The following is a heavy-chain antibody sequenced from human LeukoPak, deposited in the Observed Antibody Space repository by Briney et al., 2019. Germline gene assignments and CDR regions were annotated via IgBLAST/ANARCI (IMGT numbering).Heavy chain of an antibody. V-gene: IGHV1-2*02. D-gene: IGHD3-3*01. CDR1: GYTFTVHY. Sequence: ASEKVSFKASGYTFTVHYMHWVRQAPGQGLEWMGWINLKSGGRKYSKKFQGRVTSTRVKTKSTEFMELSRLRCDDTAVYYCARSYDFWSGPPFDPWGQGTLVTVPS. CDR3: ARSYDFWSGPPFDP. CDR2: INLKSGGR. J-gene: IGHJ5*02.